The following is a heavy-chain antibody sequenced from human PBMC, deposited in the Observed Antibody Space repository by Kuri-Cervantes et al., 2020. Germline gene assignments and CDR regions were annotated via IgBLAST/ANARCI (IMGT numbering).Heavy chain of an antibody. CDR3: ARDRYQLLLTPKGAWFDP. CDR2: ISYDGSNK. Sequence: GESLKISCAASGFTLSSYGMHWVRQAPGKGLEWVAVISYDGSNKYYADSVKGRFTISRDNSKNTLYLQMNSLRAEDTAVYYCARDRYQLLLTPKGAWFDPWGQGTLVTVSS. V-gene: IGHV3-30*03. CDR1: GFTLSSYG. J-gene: IGHJ5*02. D-gene: IGHD2-2*01.